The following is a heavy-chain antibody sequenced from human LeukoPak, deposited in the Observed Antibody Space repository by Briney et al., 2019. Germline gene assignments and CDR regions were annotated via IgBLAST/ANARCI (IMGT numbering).Heavy chain of an antibody. Sequence: SETLSLTCTVSGDSISTSNSYWGWIRQPPGEGLEWIGSIYYTGGTYYNTSLKSRVTISVDTSKNQFSLKLSSVTAADTAVYYCARLGGGYNVDYWGQGTLVTVSS. V-gene: IGHV4-39*07. CDR3: ARLGGGYNVDY. CDR1: GDSISTSNSY. J-gene: IGHJ4*02. D-gene: IGHD5-24*01. CDR2: IYYTGGT.